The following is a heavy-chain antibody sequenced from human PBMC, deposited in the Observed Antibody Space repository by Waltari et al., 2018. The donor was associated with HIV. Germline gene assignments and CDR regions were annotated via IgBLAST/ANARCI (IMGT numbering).Heavy chain of an antibody. V-gene: IGHV3-21*01. J-gene: IGHJ4*02. CDR3: ARLSPNHYFDY. CDR2: ISSSSSYI. Sequence: EVQLVASGGGLVTPGGSLRLSCAASGFTFSSYSMNWFRQAPGKGLEWVSSISSSSSYIYYADSLKGRFTISRDNAKNSLYLQMNSLRAEDTAVYYCARLSPNHYFDYWGQGTLVTVSS. CDR1: GFTFSSYS.